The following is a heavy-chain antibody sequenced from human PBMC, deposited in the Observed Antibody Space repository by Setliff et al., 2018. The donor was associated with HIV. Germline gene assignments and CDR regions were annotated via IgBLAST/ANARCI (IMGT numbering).Heavy chain of an antibody. V-gene: IGHV2-5*01. D-gene: IGHD1-1*01. CDR2: IYWNNNK. CDR1: GLSLSTSGVG. CDR3: AYSGRQLRGPYFDF. J-gene: IGHJ4*02. Sequence: GSGPTVVNPTQTLTLTCTFSGLSLSTSGVGVGWIRQSPGKALEWLAFIYWNNNKHYSTSLKSRLTVTKDTSKNRVVFTMTNMDPVDTATYYCAYSGRQLRGPYFDFWGQGTPVTVSS.